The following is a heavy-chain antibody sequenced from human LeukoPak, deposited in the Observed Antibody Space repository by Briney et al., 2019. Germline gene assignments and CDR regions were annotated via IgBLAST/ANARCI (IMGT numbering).Heavy chain of an antibody. V-gene: IGHV3-20*04. Sequence: GGSLRLSCAASGFTFDDYGMSWVRQAPGKGLEWVSGINWNGGSTGYADSVKGRFTISRDNAKNSLYLQMNSLRAEDTAVYYCARDAYYYDSSGYYARADDAFDIWGQGTMVTVSS. D-gene: IGHD3-22*01. J-gene: IGHJ3*02. CDR3: ARDAYYYDSSGYYARADDAFDI. CDR1: GFTFDDYG. CDR2: INWNGGST.